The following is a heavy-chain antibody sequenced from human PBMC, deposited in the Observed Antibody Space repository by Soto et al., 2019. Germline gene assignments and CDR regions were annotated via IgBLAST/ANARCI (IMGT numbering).Heavy chain of an antibody. CDR1: GFTFSNAW. CDR2: IKSKTDGGTT. V-gene: IGHV3-15*07. D-gene: IGHD3-22*01. CDR3: TTYYYDSSGYYPDAFDI. J-gene: IGHJ3*02. Sequence: PGGSLRLSCAASGFTFSNAWMNWVRQAPGKGLEWVGRIKSKTDGGTTDYAAPVKGRFTISRDDSKNTLYLQMNSLKTEDTAVYYCTTYYYDSSGYYPDAFDIWGQGTMVTVSS.